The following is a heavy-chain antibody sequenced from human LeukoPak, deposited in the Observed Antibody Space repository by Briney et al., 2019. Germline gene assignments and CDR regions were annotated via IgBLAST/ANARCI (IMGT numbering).Heavy chain of an antibody. Sequence: ASVKVSFKASGYTFTSYYMHWVRQAPGQGREWMGLINPSGGSTSYAQKLQGRVTMTRDTSTRTVYMELSRLRSEDPAVYSLAGGGGFGELFHYWGQGTLVTVSS. J-gene: IGHJ4*02. D-gene: IGHD3-10*01. V-gene: IGHV1-46*04. CDR1: GYTFTSYY. CDR2: INPSGGST. CDR3: AGGGGFGELFHY.